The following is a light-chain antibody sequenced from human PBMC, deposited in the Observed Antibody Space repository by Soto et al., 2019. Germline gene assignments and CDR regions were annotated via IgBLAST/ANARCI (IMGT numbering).Light chain of an antibody. CDR3: SSHTSGSTRV. J-gene: IGLJ1*01. CDR2: EVT. CDR1: SSDVGGYDY. Sequence: QSALTQPASVSGSPGQSIAISCTGTSSDVGGYDYVSWCQQQPDKAPKLMIYEVTKRPSGVSNRFSGSKSGNTASLTISGLQAEDEADYYCSSHTSGSTRVFGTGTKLTVL. V-gene: IGLV2-14*01.